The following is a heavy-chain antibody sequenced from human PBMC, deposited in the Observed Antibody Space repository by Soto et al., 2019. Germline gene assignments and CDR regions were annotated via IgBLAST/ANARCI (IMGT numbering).Heavy chain of an antibody. D-gene: IGHD2-15*01. CDR2: IKSKTDGGTT. CDR1: GLTFSNAW. J-gene: IGHJ4*02. CDR3: TTMRNGIVVVVAATPWFFDY. V-gene: IGHV3-15*01. Sequence: GGSMRLSSAASGLTFSNAWMSWVRQAKGKGLEWVGRIKSKTDGGTTDYAAPVKGRFTISRDDSKNTLYLQMNSLKTEDTAVYYCTTMRNGIVVVVAATPWFFDYWVQGTLVTVSS.